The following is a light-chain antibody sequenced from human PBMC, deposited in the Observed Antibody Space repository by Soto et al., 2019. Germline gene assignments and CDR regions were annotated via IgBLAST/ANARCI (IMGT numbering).Light chain of an antibody. J-gene: IGKJ2*01. V-gene: IGKV4-1*01. Sequence: DIVMTQSPDSLAVSLGERATINCKSSQCVLYSSKNKNDLAWYQQKPGQPPKLLLYWASTRESGVPDRFSGSGSGTDFTLTISSLQAEDVAVYDCQQYSGLQYTFGQGTKLEIK. CDR1: QCVLYSSKNKND. CDR3: QQYSGLQYT. CDR2: WAS.